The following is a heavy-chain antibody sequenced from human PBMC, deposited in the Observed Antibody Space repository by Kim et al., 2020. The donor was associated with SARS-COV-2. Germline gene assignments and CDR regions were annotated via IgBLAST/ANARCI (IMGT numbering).Heavy chain of an antibody. Sequence: NYNPSLKSRVTISVDTSKNQFSLKLSSVTAADTAVYYCARDVRYGDYPDYWGQGTLVTVSS. J-gene: IGHJ4*02. D-gene: IGHD4-17*01. CDR3: ARDVRYGDYPDY. V-gene: IGHV4-59*01.